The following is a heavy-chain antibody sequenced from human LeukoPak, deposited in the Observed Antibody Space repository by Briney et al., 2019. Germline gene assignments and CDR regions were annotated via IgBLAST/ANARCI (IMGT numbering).Heavy chain of an antibody. V-gene: IGHV4-39*07. CDR2: IYYSGST. CDR3: AGGIVGATIYFDY. J-gene: IGHJ4*02. D-gene: IGHD1-26*01. CDR1: GGSISSSSYY. Sequence: PSETLSLTCTVSGGSISSSSYYWGWIRQPPGKGLEWIGSIYYSGSTYYNPSLKSRVTVSVDTSKNQFSLKLSSVTAADTAVYYCAGGIVGATIYFDYWGQGTLVTVSS.